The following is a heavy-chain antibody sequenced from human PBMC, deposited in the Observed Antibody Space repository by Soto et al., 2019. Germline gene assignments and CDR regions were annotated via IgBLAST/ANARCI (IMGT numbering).Heavy chain of an antibody. Sequence: EVHLVESGGGLVQPGRSLRLSCAASGFTFDDYAMHWVRQAPGKGLEWVSGISWNSGTLGYGDSVKGRFTISRDHAKKSLYLQINSLGAEDTALYFCVKALGGYSGNSINYWGQGTLVTVSS. CDR2: ISWNSGTL. CDR1: GFTFDDYA. J-gene: IGHJ4*02. D-gene: IGHD6-13*01. V-gene: IGHV3-9*01. CDR3: VKALGGYSGNSINY.